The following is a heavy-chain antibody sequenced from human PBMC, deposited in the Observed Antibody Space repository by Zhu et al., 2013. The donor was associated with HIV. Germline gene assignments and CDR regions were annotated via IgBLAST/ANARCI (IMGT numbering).Heavy chain of an antibody. Sequence: QVQLVQSGAEVKKPGASVKVSCKASGYTFTSYDINWVRQATGQGLEWMGWMNPNSGNTGYAQKFQGRVTMTRNTSISTAYMELSSLRSEDTAVYYCAGSVLRFLEWLSPDAFDIWGQGTMVTVSS. V-gene: IGHV1-8*01. J-gene: IGHJ3*02. CDR1: GYTFTSYD. D-gene: IGHD3-3*01. CDR2: MNPNSGNT. CDR3: AGSVLRFLEWLSPDAFDI.